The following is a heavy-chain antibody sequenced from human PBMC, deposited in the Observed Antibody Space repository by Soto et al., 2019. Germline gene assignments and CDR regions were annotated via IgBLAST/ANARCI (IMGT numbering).Heavy chain of an antibody. J-gene: IGHJ4*02. Sequence: QVHLVQSGAEVKKPGASVKVSCKGSGYTFTSYGITWVRQAPGQGLEWMGWISAHNGNTNYAQKFQGRVTVTRDTSTSTAYMELRSLSSDDTAVYYGARGRYGDYWGQGALVTVSS. V-gene: IGHV1-18*01. D-gene: IGHD1-1*01. CDR3: ARGRYGDY. CDR1: GYTFTSYG. CDR2: ISAHNGNT.